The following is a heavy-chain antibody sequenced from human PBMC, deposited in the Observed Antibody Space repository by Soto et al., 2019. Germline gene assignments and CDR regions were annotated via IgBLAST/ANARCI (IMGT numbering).Heavy chain of an antibody. CDR1: GFTFSSYG. J-gene: IGHJ4*02. V-gene: IGHV3-33*01. CDR2: IWYDGSNK. D-gene: IGHD2-2*01. CDR3: ASSSSTSPYYFDY. Sequence: QVQLVESGGGVVQPGRSLRLSCAASGFTFSSYGMHWVRQAPGKGLEWVAVIWYDGSNKYYADSLKGPFTISRDNSKNTLYLQMNSLRAEDTAVYYCASSSSTSPYYFDYWGQGTLVTVSS.